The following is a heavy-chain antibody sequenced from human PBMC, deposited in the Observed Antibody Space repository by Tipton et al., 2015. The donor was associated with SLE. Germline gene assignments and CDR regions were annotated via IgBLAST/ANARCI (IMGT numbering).Heavy chain of an antibody. CDR2: INHSGST. CDR3: ARASSSSAFDI. J-gene: IGHJ3*02. V-gene: IGHV4-34*01. D-gene: IGHD6-6*01. CDR1: GGSFSGYY. Sequence: LRLSCAVYGGSFSGYYWSWIRQPPGKGLEWIGEINHSGSTNYNPSLKSRVTISVDTSKNQFSLKLSSVTAADTAVYYCARASSSSAFDIWGQGTMVTVPS.